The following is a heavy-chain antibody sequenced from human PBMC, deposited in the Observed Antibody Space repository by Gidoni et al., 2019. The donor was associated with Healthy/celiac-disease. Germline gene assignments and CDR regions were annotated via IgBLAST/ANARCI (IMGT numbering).Heavy chain of an antibody. J-gene: IGHJ3*02. D-gene: IGHD3-22*01. Sequence: QLQLQESGPGLVKPSETLSLTCTVSVGPISSSSYYWGWIRQPPGKGLEWIGSIYYSGSTYYNPSLKSRVTISVDTSKNQFSLKLSSVTAGDTAVYYCARDPPYYYDSSGYPDAFDIWGQGTMVTVSS. V-gene: IGHV4-39*07. CDR2: IYYSGST. CDR3: ARDPPYYYDSSGYPDAFDI. CDR1: VGPISSSSYY.